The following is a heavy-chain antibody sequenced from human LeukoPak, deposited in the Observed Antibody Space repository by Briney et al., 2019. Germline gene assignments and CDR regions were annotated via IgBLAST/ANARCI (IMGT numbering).Heavy chain of an antibody. J-gene: IGHJ6*03. Sequence: ASVKVSCKASGGTFSSYAISWVRQAPGQGLEWMGGIIPIFGTANYAQKFQGRVTITADESTSTAYMELSSLRSEDTAVYYCARDESSSWYGVDYMDVWGKGTTVTVSS. V-gene: IGHV1-69*13. CDR1: GGTFSSYA. CDR2: IIPIFGTA. CDR3: ARDESSSWYGVDYMDV. D-gene: IGHD6-13*01.